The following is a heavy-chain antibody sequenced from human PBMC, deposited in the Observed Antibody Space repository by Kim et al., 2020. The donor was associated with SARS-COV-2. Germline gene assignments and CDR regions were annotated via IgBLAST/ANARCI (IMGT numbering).Heavy chain of an antibody. J-gene: IGHJ4*02. D-gene: IGHD3-22*01. V-gene: IGHV1-24*01. Sequence: YAQELQGRVTMTEDTSTDTAYMELSSLRSEDTAVYYCATGHYYDSNSFDYWGQGTLVTVSS. CDR3: ATGHYYDSNSFDY.